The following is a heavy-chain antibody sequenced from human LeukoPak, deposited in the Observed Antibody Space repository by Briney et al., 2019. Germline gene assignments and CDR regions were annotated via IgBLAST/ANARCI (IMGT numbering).Heavy chain of an antibody. CDR3: ARGGSSGYYYFDY. CDR2: IYYSGST. Sequence: PSETLSLTCTVSGGSISSYYWSWIRQPPGKGLEWIGYIYYSGSTNYNPSLKSRVTISVDTSKNQFSLKLSSVTAADTAVYYCARGGSSGYYYFDYWGQGTLVTVSS. J-gene: IGHJ4*02. V-gene: IGHV4-59*01. D-gene: IGHD3-22*01. CDR1: GGSISSYY.